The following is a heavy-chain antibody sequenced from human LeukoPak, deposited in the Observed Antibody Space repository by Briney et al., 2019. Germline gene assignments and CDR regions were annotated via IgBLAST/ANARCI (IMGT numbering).Heavy chain of an antibody. CDR3: ARTLYNTGSYYMDV. CDR2: ISSSGSFI. CDR1: GLTLSSYS. J-gene: IGHJ6*03. V-gene: IGHV3-21*05. D-gene: IGHD5-24*01. Sequence: GGSLRLSCAASGLTLSSYSMNWVRQAPGKGMEWVSDISSSGSFIYYADSVKGRFIISRDNAKNSLYLQLNSLRAEDTAVYYCARTLYNTGSYYMDVWGKGTTVTVSS.